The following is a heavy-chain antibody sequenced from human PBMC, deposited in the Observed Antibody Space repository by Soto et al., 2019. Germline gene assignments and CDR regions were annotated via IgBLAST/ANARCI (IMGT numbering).Heavy chain of an antibody. V-gene: IGHV6-1*01. Sequence: QVQLQQSGPGLVKPSQTLSLTCAISGDSVSSNSAAWNWIRRSPSGGLEWLGRTYYRSRWYNDFAVSVRSRITITPSTSKNQFSLHLNSVTPEDTGFYYCSGTTSLQWYYMDVWGKGTTVTVSS. CDR1: GDSVSSNSAA. J-gene: IGHJ6*03. D-gene: IGHD1-7*01. CDR3: SGTTSLQWYYMDV. CDR2: TYYRSRWYN.